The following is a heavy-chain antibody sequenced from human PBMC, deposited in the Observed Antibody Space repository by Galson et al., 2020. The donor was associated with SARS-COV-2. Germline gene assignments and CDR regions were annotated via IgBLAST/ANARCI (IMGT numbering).Heavy chain of an antibody. V-gene: IGHV4-34*01. CDR3: ARPTNEHWLKGYYYYGMDV. CDR1: GGSFSGYY. CDR2: INHSGST. D-gene: IGHD6-19*01. J-gene: IGHJ6*02. Sequence: SETLSLTCAVYGGSFSGYYWSWIRQPPGKGLEWIGEINHSGSTNYNPSLKRRVPISVTTSKNQFSLKLSSVTAAATAGYYCARPTNEHWLKGYYYYGMDVWGQGTTVTVSS.